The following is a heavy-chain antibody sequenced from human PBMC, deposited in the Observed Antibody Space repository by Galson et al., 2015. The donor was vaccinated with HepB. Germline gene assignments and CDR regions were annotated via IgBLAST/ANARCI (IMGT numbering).Heavy chain of an antibody. V-gene: IGHV3-30*18. D-gene: IGHD6-19*01. CDR3: AKDAPPPIAVAGTLGY. Sequence: SLRLSCAASGFTFSSYGMHWVRQAPGKGLEWVAVISYDGSNKYYADSVKGRFTISRDNSKNTLYLQMNSLRAEDTAVYYCAKDAPPPIAVAGTLGYWGQGTLVTVSS. CDR1: GFTFSSYG. J-gene: IGHJ4*02. CDR2: ISYDGSNK.